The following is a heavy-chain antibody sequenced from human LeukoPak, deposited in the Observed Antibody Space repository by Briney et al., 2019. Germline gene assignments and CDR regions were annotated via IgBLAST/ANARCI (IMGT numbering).Heavy chain of an antibody. CDR3: TRDPNDYACPPDV. Sequence: GGSLRLSCAASGFTFSTYSMNWVRQAPGKGLEWVSYISASNKIRYYADSVKGRFTISRDNAKSSVYLQMNSLRAEDTAVYYCTRDPNDYACPPDVWGKGTTVTV. V-gene: IGHV3-48*01. D-gene: IGHD2-2*01. CDR1: GFTFSTYS. CDR2: ISASNKIR. J-gene: IGHJ6*03.